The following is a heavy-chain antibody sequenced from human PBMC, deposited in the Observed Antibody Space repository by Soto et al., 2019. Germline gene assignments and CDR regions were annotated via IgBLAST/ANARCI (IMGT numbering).Heavy chain of an antibody. J-gene: IGHJ3*02. Sequence: QVQLQETGPGLVKPSGTLSLTCAVSSGSISSSNWWSWVRQPPGKGLEWIGEIYHSGSTNYNPSLKSRVTISVDKSKNQFSLKLSSVTAAYTAVYYCATSGYCSGGSCSWDAFDIWGQGTMVTVSS. CDR2: IYHSGST. V-gene: IGHV4-4*02. D-gene: IGHD2-15*01. CDR3: ATSGYCSGGSCSWDAFDI. CDR1: SGSISSSNW.